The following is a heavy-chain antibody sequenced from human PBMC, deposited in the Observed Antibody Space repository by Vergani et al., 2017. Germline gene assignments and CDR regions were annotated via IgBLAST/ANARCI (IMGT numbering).Heavy chain of an antibody. CDR1: GYTFTSYA. J-gene: IGHJ3*02. Sequence: QVQLVQSGAEVKKPGASVKVSCKASGYTFTSYAMHWVRQAPGQRLEWMGWMNPNSGNTGYAQKFQGRVTMTRNTSISTAYMELSSLRSEDTAVYYCARRGRAAAGTGHDAFDIWGQGTMVTVSS. CDR3: ARRGRAAAGTGHDAFDI. V-gene: IGHV1-8*02. D-gene: IGHD6-13*01. CDR2: MNPNSGNT.